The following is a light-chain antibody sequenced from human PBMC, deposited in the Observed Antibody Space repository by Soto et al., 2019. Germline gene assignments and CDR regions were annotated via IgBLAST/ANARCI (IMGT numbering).Light chain of an antibody. CDR1: SSNIGAGYD. Sequence: QSVLTQPPSVSGAPGQRVTISCTGSSSNIGAGYDVHWYQQLPGTAPKLLIYGNSNRPSGVPDRFSGSKSGTSASLAITGLQAEDEADYXCQSYDSSLSGSVFGGGTKLTVL. J-gene: IGLJ3*02. V-gene: IGLV1-40*01. CDR3: QSYDSSLSGSV. CDR2: GNS.